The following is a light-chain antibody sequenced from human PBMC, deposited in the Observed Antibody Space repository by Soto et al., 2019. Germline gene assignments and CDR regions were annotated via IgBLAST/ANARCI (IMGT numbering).Light chain of an antibody. CDR1: SSDVGGYNY. V-gene: IGLV2-14*01. J-gene: IGLJ1*01. CDR2: DVS. CDR3: SSYTSSSTLVV. Sequence: QSVLTHPASVSGSPGQSITISCTGTSSDVGGYNYVSWYQQHPVKAPKLMIYDVSNRPSGVSNRFSGSKSGNTASLPISGLQAEDEADYYCSSYTSSSTLVVFGTGTKVTVL.